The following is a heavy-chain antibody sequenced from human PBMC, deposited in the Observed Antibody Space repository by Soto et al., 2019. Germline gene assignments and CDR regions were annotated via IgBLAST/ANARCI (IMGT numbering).Heavy chain of an antibody. CDR2: IYYSGST. J-gene: IGHJ6*02. V-gene: IGHV4-31*03. CDR3: AREAAMVTDYYYYGMDV. Sequence: PSETLSLTCTVSAGSITTGGYYWSWIRQHPGKGLEWIGYIYYSGSTYYNPSLKSRVTISVDTSKNQFSLKLSSVTAADTAVYYCAREAAMVTDYYYYGMDVWGQGTTVTVSS. CDR1: AGSITTGGYY. D-gene: IGHD5-18*01.